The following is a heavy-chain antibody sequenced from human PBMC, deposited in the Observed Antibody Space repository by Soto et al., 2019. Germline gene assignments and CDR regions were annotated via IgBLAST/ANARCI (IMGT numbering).Heavy chain of an antibody. V-gene: IGHV3-30*18. CDR1: GFTFSSYG. Sequence: QVQLVESGGGVVQPGRSLRLSCAASGFTFSSYGMYWVRQAPGKGLEWVTVISYDGNVAYYADSVKGRFTISRDNSKNTLYLQMNSLRTEDTDMYYCAKEGPITNWYFDYWGQGTLVTVSS. J-gene: IGHJ4*02. CDR3: AKEGPITNWYFDY. CDR2: ISYDGNVA. D-gene: IGHD1-1*01.